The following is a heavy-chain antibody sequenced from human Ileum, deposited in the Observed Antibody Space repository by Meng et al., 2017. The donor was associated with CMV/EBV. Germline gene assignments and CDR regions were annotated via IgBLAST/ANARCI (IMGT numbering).Heavy chain of an antibody. J-gene: IGHJ4*02. CDR2: IKRKGSGGTT. CDR1: GFNFNDAW. Sequence: GEVGGGLGRPGGSLRVFCVGSGFNFNDAWMSWVRQAPRKGLEWIGRIKRKGSGGTTDYAASVKDRFIISRDDSKNTVYLQMNSLEIEDTAVYYCAWDIANFLNKWGQGALVTVSS. CDR3: AWDIANFLNK. D-gene: IGHD3-3*01. V-gene: IGHV3-15*01.